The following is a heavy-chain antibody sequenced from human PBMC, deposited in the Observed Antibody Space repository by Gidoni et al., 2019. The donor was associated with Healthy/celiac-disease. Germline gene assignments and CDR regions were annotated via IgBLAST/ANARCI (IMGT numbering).Heavy chain of an antibody. D-gene: IGHD6-19*01. Sequence: QVQLVESGGGVVQPGRSLRLSCAASGFTFSSYAMHGVRQAPGKGLEWVAVISYDGSNKYYADSVKGRFTISRDNSKNTLYLQMNSLRAEDTAVYYCARDGDKYSSGWYSYYFDYWGQGTLVTVSS. V-gene: IGHV3-30*01. CDR3: ARDGDKYSSGWYSYYFDY. J-gene: IGHJ4*02. CDR1: GFTFSSYA. CDR2: ISYDGSNK.